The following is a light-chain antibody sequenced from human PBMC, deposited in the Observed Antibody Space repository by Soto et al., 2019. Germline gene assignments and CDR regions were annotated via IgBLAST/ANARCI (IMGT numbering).Light chain of an antibody. CDR1: SSDVGGYNY. CDR2: DVS. Sequence: QSALTQPASVSGSPGQSITISCTGTSSDVGGYNYVSWYQQHPGKAPKLMIYDVSNRPSGVSNRFSGSKSGNTASLTISGLQAEDEADYYCSSYTSSSTFWVFGGGTKPTVL. CDR3: SSYTSSSTFWV. V-gene: IGLV2-14*01. J-gene: IGLJ3*02.